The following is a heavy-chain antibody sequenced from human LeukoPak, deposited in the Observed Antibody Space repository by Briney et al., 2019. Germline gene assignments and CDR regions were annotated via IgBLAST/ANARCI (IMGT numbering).Heavy chain of an antibody. J-gene: IGHJ4*02. D-gene: IGHD6-6*01. CDR2: IHTSGST. CDR3: AREFSGTSIAARVFDS. Sequence: SETLSLTCAVSGGSITSYYWSYIRQPAGKGLEWIGRIHTSGSTNYNPSLKSRVTMSVDTSKNQFSLKLSSVTAADTAIYYCAREFSGTSIAARVFDSWGQGTLVTVSS. CDR1: GGSITSYY. V-gene: IGHV4-4*07.